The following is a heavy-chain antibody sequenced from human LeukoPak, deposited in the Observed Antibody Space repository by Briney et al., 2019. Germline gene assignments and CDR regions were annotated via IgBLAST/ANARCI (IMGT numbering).Heavy chain of an antibody. CDR1: GHTFSSYW. CDR2: VYPDASDI. V-gene: IGHV5-51*01. CDR3: ATTPYHSTNGYPDY. D-gene: IGHD2-8*01. Sequence: GESLKISCKNSGHTFSSYWTGWARQMPGKGLEWMGTVYPDASDIKYSPSFQGQVTISADKSINTAYLQWSSLKASDTAIYYCATTPYHSTNGYPDYWGQGTPVTVSS. J-gene: IGHJ4*02.